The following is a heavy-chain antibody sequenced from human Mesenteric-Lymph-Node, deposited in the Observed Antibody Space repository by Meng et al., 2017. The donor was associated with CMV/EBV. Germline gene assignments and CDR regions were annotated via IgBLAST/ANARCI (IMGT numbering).Heavy chain of an antibody. V-gene: IGHV3-48*03. D-gene: IGHD3-16*02. CDR1: GFTFSNYA. CDR2: IDSSGNDI. J-gene: IGHJ4*02. Sequence: GESLKISCAASGFTFSNYAMHWVRQAPGKGLEWVSYIDSSGNDIQYADSVEGRFTVSRDNTRKSMYLQMNSLRDEDSAVYYCVRDGRAGIRGTYRRFDCWGQGTLVTVSS. CDR3: VRDGRAGIRGTYRRFDC.